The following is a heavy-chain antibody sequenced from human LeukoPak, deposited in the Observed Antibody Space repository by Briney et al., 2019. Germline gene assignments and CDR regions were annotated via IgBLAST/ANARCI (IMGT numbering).Heavy chain of an antibody. Sequence: GGSLRLSCAASGFTFSSYATHWVRQAPGKGLEWVAFISYDGSNKYYADPVKGRFTIPRDNSKNTLYLQMNSLRAEDTAVYYCARGAWIQLWSISQPLDYWGQGTLVTVSS. D-gene: IGHD5-18*01. CDR1: GFTFSSYA. CDR3: ARGAWIQLWSISQPLDY. V-gene: IGHV3-30-3*01. J-gene: IGHJ4*02. CDR2: ISYDGSNK.